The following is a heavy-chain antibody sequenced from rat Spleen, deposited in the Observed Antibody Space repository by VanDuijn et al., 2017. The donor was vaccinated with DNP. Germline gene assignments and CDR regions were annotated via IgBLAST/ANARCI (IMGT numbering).Heavy chain of an antibody. CDR1: GITFSDYY. Sequence: EVQLVESGGGLVEPGRSLKVSCAASGITFSDYYMAWVRQAPTKGLEWVASISYDGGSTYYPDSVKGRFTISRDNAKSTLYLQMDSLRSEDTATYYCARQTGDWFAYWGQGALVTVSS. CDR3: ARQTGDWFAY. V-gene: IGHV5-7*01. CDR2: ISYDGGST. J-gene: IGHJ3*01. D-gene: IGHD5-1*01.